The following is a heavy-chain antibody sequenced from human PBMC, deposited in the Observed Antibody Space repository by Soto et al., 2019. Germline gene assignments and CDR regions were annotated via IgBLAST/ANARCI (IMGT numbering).Heavy chain of an antibody. D-gene: IGHD5-12*01. CDR3: ARGWLPRGWFDP. Sequence: ASVKVSCQASGGTFSSYTISWVRQAPGQGLEWMGWINAGNGNTKYSQKFQGRVTITRDTSASTAYMELSSLRSEDTAVYYCARGWLPRGWFDPWGQGTLVTVSS. V-gene: IGHV1-3*01. CDR1: GGTFSSYT. CDR2: INAGNGNT. J-gene: IGHJ5*02.